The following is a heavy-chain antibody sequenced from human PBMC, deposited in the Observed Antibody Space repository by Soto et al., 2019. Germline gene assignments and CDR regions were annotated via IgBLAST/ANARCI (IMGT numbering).Heavy chain of an antibody. V-gene: IGHV4-31*03. CDR2: IYYSGST. CDR1: GGSISSGGYY. Sequence: QVQLQESGPGLVKPSQTLSLTCTVSGGSISSGGYYWSWIRQHPGKGLAWIGYIYYSGSTYYNPSLKSRVTISVDTSKNPFALKLRSVTASDTAVYYCARVGGINGFDPWGEGTLVTVSS. J-gene: IGHJ5*02. D-gene: IGHD1-20*01. CDR3: ARVGGINGFDP.